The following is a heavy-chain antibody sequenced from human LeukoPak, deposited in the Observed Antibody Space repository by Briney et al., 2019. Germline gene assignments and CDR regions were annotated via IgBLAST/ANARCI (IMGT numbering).Heavy chain of an antibody. CDR1: GGSISSYY. D-gene: IGHD6-19*01. J-gene: IGHJ6*02. V-gene: IGHV4-59*06. CDR2: IYYSGST. Sequence: SETLSLTCTVSGGSISSYYWSWIRQHPGKGLEWIGYIYYSGSTYYNPSLKSRVTISVDTSKNQFSLKLSSVTAADTAVYYCARGIAVAGRDGYYYYGMDVWGQGTTVTVSS. CDR3: ARGIAVAGRDGYYYYGMDV.